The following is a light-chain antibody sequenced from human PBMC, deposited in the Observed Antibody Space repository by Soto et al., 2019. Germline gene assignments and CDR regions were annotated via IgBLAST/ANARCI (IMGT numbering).Light chain of an antibody. J-gene: IGKJ1*01. Sequence: AIQRTQSPSSLSASVGDRVTITCRAIQGIRNDLGWYQQKPGKAPKLLXYGASRLQSGVPSRFRGSGSGTDFTLTISSLPPEDFGTYYCLQHYNYPRTFGQGTKVDIK. CDR3: LQHYNYPRT. V-gene: IGKV1-6*01. CDR1: QGIRND. CDR2: GAS.